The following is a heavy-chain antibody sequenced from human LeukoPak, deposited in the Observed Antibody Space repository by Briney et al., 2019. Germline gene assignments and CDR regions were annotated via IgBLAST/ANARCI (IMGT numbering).Heavy chain of an antibody. CDR1: GFTFSSYW. V-gene: IGHV3-74*01. J-gene: IGHJ4*02. D-gene: IGHD1-26*01. CDR3: ARGRWDLLGADY. CDR2: INSDGSST. Sequence: GGSLRPSCAASGFTFSSYWMHWVRQAPGKGLVWVSRINSDGSSTSYADSVKGRFTISRDNAKNTLYLQMNSLRAEDTAVYYCARGRWDLLGADYWGQGTLVTVSS.